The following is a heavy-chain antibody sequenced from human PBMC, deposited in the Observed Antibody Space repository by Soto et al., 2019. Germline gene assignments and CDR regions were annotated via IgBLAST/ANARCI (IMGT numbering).Heavy chain of an antibody. CDR3: ARLLYYDFWSGYTNYYMGV. CDR1: GGCISSSTYY. V-gene: IGHV4-39*01. Sequence: SETLSLTCTVSGGCISSSTYYWGWIRQPPGKGLEWIESIYYSGSTYYNPSLKSRVTISVDTSKNQFSLKLSSVTAADTAVYYCARLLYYDFWSGYTNYYMGVWGKGTTVTVSS. J-gene: IGHJ6*03. D-gene: IGHD3-3*01. CDR2: IYYSGST.